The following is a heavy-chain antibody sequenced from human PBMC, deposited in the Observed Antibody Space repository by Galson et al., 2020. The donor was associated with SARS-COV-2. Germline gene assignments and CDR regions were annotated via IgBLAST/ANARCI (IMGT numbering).Heavy chain of an antibody. V-gene: IGHV3-23*01. CDR1: GFTFSSYA. CDR3: AKDLYGSSGWYNWFDP. J-gene: IGHJ5*02. Sequence: GGSLRLSCAASGFTFSSYAMSWVRQAPGKGLEWVSAISGSGGSTYYADSVKGRFTISRDNSKNTLYLQMNSLRAEDTAVYYCAKDLYGSSGWYNWFDPWGQGTLVTVSS. CDR2: ISGSGGST. D-gene: IGHD6-19*01.